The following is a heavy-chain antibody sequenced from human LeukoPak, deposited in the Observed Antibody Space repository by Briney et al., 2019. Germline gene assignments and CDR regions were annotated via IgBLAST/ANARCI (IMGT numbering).Heavy chain of an antibody. CDR3: ARAADCSGGSCYWEYYFDY. V-gene: IGHV4-34*01. CDR2: INHSGST. Sequence: SETLSLTCAVYGGSFSGYYWSWLRQPPGKGLEWIGEINHSGSTNYNPSLKSRVTISVDTSKNQFSLKLSSVTAADTAVYYCARAADCSGGSCYWEYYFDYWGQGTLVTVSS. D-gene: IGHD2-15*01. J-gene: IGHJ4*02. CDR1: GGSFSGYY.